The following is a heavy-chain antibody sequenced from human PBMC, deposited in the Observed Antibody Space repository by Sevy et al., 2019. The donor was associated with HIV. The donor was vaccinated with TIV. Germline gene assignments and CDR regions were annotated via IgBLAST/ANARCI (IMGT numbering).Heavy chain of an antibody. CDR3: AGERTYYYDSSGSDYGYYGMDV. Sequence: GGSLRLTCAASGFTFSTYAMQWVRQAPGKGLEWVAVISYDGSIKYSADSVKGRFTISRDNSKNTLYLQMNSLRPEDTAVYYCAGERTYYYDSSGSDYGYYGMDVWGQGATVTVSS. D-gene: IGHD3-22*01. CDR1: GFTFSTYA. J-gene: IGHJ6*02. CDR2: ISYDGSIK. V-gene: IGHV3-30*04.